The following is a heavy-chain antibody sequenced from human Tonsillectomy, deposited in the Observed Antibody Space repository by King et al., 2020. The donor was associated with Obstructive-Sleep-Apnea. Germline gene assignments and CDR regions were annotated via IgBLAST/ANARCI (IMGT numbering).Heavy chain of an antibody. J-gene: IGHJ4*02. CDR1: GYSFTGYY. CDR2: INPSSGGT. V-gene: IGHV1-2*02. D-gene: IGHD3-22*01. CDR3: ARDRGGYDSSGYYLDYFDY. Sequence: VQLVQTGAEVKNPGASVKVSCKASGYSFTGYYIHWVRQAPGQGLEWMGWINPSSGGTNYAQKFQGRVTMTRYKSISTAYMELNRLRSDDTAVYYCARDRGGYDSSGYYLDYFDYWGQGTLVTVSS.